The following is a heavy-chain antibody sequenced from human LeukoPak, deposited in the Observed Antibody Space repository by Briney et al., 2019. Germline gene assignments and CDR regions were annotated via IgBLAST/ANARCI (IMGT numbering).Heavy chain of an antibody. Sequence: SVKVSCKASGGTFSSYAIGWVRQAPGQGLEWMGRIIPIFGTANYAQKFQGRVTITTDESTSTAYMELSSLRSEDTAVYYCARDRPHTVTPFLGAFDIWGQGTMVTVSS. J-gene: IGHJ3*02. V-gene: IGHV1-69*05. D-gene: IGHD4-17*01. CDR1: GGTFSSYA. CDR3: ARDRPHTVTPFLGAFDI. CDR2: IIPIFGTA.